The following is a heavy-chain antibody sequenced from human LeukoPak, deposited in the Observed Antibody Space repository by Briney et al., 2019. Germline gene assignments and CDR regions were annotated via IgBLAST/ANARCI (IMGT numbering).Heavy chain of an antibody. CDR2: IWYDGSNK. Sequence: PGRSLRLSCAASGFTFRSYGMHWVRQAPGKGLEWVAVIWYDGSNKYYADSVKGRFTISRDNSKNTLYLQMNSLRAEDTAVYYCARGLFYDSSDYYHDALDIWGQGTMVTVS. D-gene: IGHD3-22*01. CDR3: ARGLFYDSSDYYHDALDI. V-gene: IGHV3-33*01. J-gene: IGHJ3*02. CDR1: GFTFRSYG.